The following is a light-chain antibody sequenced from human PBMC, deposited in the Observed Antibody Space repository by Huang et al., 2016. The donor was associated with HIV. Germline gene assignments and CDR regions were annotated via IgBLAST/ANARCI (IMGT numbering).Light chain of an antibody. CDR1: QSISSSY. J-gene: IGKJ2*01. Sequence: EIVLTQFPGTLSLSPGERATLSCRASQSISSSYLAWYQHRLGQAPRLLIYGASSRATGVPDRFRGRGSGTDFTLIISSLEPEDSAVYYCQFSPYTFAQGTKLEIK. CDR3: QFSPYT. CDR2: GAS. V-gene: IGKV3-20*01.